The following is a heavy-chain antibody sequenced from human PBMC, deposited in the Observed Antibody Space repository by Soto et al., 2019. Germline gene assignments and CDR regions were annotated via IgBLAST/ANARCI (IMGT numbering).Heavy chain of an antibody. J-gene: IGHJ6*02. CDR1: GGSMSGYY. Sequence: SETLSLTCTVSGGSMSGYYWSWIRLPPGKPMEWIGYVHDSWGAAYNPSLRSRVAISLDTSKSQFSLSLTSVSATDTAMYYCVRQGYGPLHGLVDVWGQGTTVTVAS. CDR3: VRQGYGPLHGLVDV. V-gene: IGHV4-59*08. D-gene: IGHD5-18*01. CDR2: VHDSWGA.